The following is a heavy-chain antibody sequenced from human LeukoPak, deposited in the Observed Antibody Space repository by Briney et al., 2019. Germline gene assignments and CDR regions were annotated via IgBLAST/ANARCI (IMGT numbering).Heavy chain of an antibody. D-gene: IGHD2-15*01. J-gene: IGHJ4*02. V-gene: IGHV1-69*13. CDR3: ARNLGYCSGGSCYTPFDY. Sequence: ASVKVSCKASGGTFSSYAISWVRQAPGQGLEWMGGIIPIFGTANYAQKFQGRVTITADESTSTAYMELSSLRSEDTAVYYCARNLGYCSGGSCYTPFDYWGQGTLVIVSS. CDR2: IIPIFGTA. CDR1: GGTFSSYA.